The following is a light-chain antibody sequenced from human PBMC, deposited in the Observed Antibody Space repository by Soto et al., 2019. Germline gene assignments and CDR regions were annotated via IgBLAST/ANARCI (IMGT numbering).Light chain of an antibody. Sequence: QSALTEPASVSGSPGQSITISCTGTSSDVGGYNYVSWYQLHPGKAPKLMVYEVSNRPSGVSNRFSGSKSGNTASLTISGLKVEDEADYYCCSSGGSPTYVFGTGAKLTAL. CDR1: SSDVGGYNY. CDR2: EVS. V-gene: IGLV2-23*02. J-gene: IGLJ1*01. CDR3: CSSGGSPTYV.